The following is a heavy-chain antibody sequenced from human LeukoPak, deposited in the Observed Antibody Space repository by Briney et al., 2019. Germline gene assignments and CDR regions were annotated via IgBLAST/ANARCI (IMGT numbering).Heavy chain of an antibody. J-gene: IGHJ6*02. V-gene: IGHV3-30*18. CDR1: GFTFSSYG. D-gene: IGHD6-19*01. Sequence: GSLRLSCAASGFTFSSYGMHWVRQAPGKGLEWVAVISYVGSNKYYADSVKGRFTISRDNSKNTLYLQMNSLRAEDTAVYYCAKDESGWYDLDYGMDVWGQGTTVTVSS. CDR2: ISYVGSNK. CDR3: AKDESGWYDLDYGMDV.